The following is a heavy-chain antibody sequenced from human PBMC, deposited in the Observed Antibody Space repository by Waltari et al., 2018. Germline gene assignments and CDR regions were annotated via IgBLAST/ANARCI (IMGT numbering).Heavy chain of an antibody. CDR2: IYTSGST. Sequence: QVQLQESGPGLVKPSETLSLTCTVSGGSISSYYWSWIRQPAGKGLEWIGRIYTSGSTNYIPSLKRRVTMSVDTSKNQFSLKLSSVTAADTAVYYCAREVPSYSSGWYSDYWGQGTLVTVSS. CDR1: GGSISSYY. V-gene: IGHV4-4*07. CDR3: AREVPSYSSGWYSDY. J-gene: IGHJ4*02. D-gene: IGHD6-19*01.